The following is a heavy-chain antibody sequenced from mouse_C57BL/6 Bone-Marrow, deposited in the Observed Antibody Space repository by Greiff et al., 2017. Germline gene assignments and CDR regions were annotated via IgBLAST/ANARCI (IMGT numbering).Heavy chain of an antibody. Sequence: QVQLQQSGAELVKPGASVKLSCKASGYTFTSYWMHWVKQRPGRGLEWIGRIDPNSGGTKYNETFKSKATLTVDKPSSTAYMQISSLTSEDSAVYYCARRYGSRGDWYFDVWGTGTTVTVSS. J-gene: IGHJ1*03. CDR1: GYTFTSYW. V-gene: IGHV1-72*01. CDR3: ARRYGSRGDWYFDV. CDR2: IDPNSGGT. D-gene: IGHD1-1*01.